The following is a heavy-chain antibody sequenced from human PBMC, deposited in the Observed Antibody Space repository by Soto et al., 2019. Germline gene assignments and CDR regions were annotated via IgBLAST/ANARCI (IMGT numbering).Heavy chain of an antibody. D-gene: IGHD1-26*01. CDR2: INSDGSIT. CDR1: GFTFSTYW. J-gene: IGHJ5*02. V-gene: IGHV3-74*03. Sequence: EVQLEESGGDLVQPGGSLRLSCAASGFTFSTYWMHWVRQAPGKGLVWVSRINSDGSITTYADSVKGRFTISRDNSKNKLYLQMNSLRAEDTAVYYCERVATGSYSWRESWGQGTLVTVSS. CDR3: ERVATGSYSWRES.